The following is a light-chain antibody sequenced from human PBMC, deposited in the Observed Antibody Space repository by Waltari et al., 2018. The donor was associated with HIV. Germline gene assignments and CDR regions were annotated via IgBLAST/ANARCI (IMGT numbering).Light chain of an antibody. J-gene: IGLJ1*01. V-gene: IGLV1-44*01. CDR3: AAWDARLNEYL. Sequence: QSVLTPPHSASGTPGQRVIISCSGSTSNVGSDVVIWYQQLPGTAPKLLIYGDNERPSGVPDRFSVSKSGTSASLAISDLQSEDEAEYYCAAWDARLNEYLFGTGTKVTVL. CDR1: TSNVGSDV. CDR2: GDN.